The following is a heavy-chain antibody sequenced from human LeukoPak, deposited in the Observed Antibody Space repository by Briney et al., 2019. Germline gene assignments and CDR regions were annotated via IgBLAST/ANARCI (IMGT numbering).Heavy chain of an antibody. J-gene: IGHJ4*02. CDR3: ATTDSSGWSHFDY. CDR2: IYYSGST. D-gene: IGHD6-19*01. CDR1: GFTFSTYA. V-gene: IGHV4-59*05. Sequence: GSLRLSCAASGFTFSTYAMSWVRQAPGKGLEWIGSIYYSGSTYYNPSLKSRVTISVDTSKNQFSLKLSSVTAADTAVYYCATTDSSGWSHFDYWGQGTLVTVSS.